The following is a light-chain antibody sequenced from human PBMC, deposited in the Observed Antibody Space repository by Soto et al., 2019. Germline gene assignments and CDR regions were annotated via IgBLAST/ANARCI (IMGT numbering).Light chain of an antibody. J-gene: IGLJ1*01. CDR3: SSFSSSTTYV. CDR2: DVS. V-gene: IGLV2-14*01. CDR1: SSDVGAYNY. Sequence: QSALTQPASLSGSPGQSITISCTGTSSDVGAYNYVSWYQQHPGKAPKLLIYDVSSRPSGVSNRFSGSKSGYTASLTISGLQAEDEADYYCSSFSSSTTYVFGTGTKRTV.